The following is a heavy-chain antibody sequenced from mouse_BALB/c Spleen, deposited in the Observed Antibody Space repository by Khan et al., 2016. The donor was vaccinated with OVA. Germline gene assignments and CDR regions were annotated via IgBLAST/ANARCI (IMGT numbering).Heavy chain of an antibody. CDR1: GYSITSGYG. D-gene: IGHD1-2*01. CDR2: ISYSGST. V-gene: IGHV3-2*02. Sequence: EVKLEESGPGLVKPSQSLSLTCTVTGYSITSGYGWNWIRQFPGNKLEWMGYISYSGSTNYNPSLKSRIPITRDTSKNQFFLLLNSVTTEDTATYYCARTARIKYWGQGTTLTVSA. J-gene: IGHJ2*01. CDR3: ARTARIKY.